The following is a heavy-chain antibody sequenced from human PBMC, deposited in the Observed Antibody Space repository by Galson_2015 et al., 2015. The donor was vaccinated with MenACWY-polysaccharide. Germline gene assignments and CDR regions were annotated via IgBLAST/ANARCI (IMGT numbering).Heavy chain of an antibody. CDR1: GFTFTNCW. Sequence: SLRLSCATSGFTFTNCWLTWVRQAPVKGLEWVANIIKGGSEENFLASAKVRFTISRDIAKKSLYLQMNSLRAEDTAVYYCAREGLSGHYPRSWGQGTRVTVSS. V-gene: IGHV3-7*01. CDR3: AREGLSGHYPRS. D-gene: IGHD3-22*01. J-gene: IGHJ5*02. CDR2: IIKGGSEE.